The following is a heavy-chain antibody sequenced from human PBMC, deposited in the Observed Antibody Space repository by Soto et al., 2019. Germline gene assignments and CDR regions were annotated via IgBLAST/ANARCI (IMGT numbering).Heavy chain of an antibody. J-gene: IGHJ4*02. CDR1: GGTFSSYT. V-gene: IGHV1-69*04. Sequence: ASVKVSCKASGGTFSSYTISWVRQAPGQGLEWMGRIIPILGITNYAQKFQGRVTITADKSTSTAYMELSSLRSEDTAVYYCARELWGPDSSFFDYWGQGTLVTVSS. CDR3: ARELWGPDSSFFDY. CDR2: IIPILGIT. D-gene: IGHD6-6*01.